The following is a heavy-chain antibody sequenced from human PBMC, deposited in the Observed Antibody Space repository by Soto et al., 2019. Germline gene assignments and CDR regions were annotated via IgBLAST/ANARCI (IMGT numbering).Heavy chain of an antibody. D-gene: IGHD6-19*01. J-gene: IGHJ4*02. CDR3: ARNRSAVTSNKNLDY. CDR2: IWYDGSNK. CDR1: GFTFSSHA. Sequence: QVQLVESGGGVVQPGRSLRLSCAASGFTFSSHAMHWDRQAPGKGLEWVAVIWYDGSNKYYSDSVKGRFTISRDNSKNTLYLQMNSLRVEDTAVYYCARNRSAVTSNKNLDYWGQGTLVTVSS. V-gene: IGHV3-33*01.